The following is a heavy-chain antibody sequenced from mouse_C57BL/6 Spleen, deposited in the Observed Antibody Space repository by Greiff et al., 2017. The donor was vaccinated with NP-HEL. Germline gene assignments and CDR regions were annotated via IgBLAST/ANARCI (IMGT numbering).Heavy chain of an antibody. J-gene: IGHJ4*01. D-gene: IGHD2-4*01. CDR3: ASVGGDDYGAMDY. Sequence: ESGPGLVKPSQSLSLTCSVTGYSITSGYYWNWIRQFPGNQLEWMGYISYDGSNNYNPSLKNRISITRDTSKNQLFLKLNTVTTEDTATYYCASVGGDDYGAMDYWGQGTSVTVSS. CDR2: ISYDGSN. CDR1: GYSITSGYY. V-gene: IGHV3-6*01.